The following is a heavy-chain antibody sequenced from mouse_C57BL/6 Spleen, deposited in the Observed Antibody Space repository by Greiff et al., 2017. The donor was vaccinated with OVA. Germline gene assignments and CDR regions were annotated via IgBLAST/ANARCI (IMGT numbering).Heavy chain of an antibody. D-gene: IGHD2-4*01. CDR3: ARHDPLDYDGGVYAMDD. V-gene: IGHV1-62-2*01. CDR1: GYTFTEYT. J-gene: IGHJ4*01. Sequence: QVQLQQSGAELVKPGASVKLSCKASGYTFTEYTIHWVKQRSGQGLEWIGWFYPGSGSIKYNEKFKDKATLTAGKSSSTVYMEHSRLTTEDSAVYFWARHDPLDYDGGVYAMDDWGQGTSVTVSS. CDR2: FYPGSGSI.